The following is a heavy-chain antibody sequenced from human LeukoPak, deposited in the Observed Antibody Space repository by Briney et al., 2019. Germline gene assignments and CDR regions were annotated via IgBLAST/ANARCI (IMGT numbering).Heavy chain of an antibody. D-gene: IGHD2-2*01. CDR2: IKQDGSEK. V-gene: IGHV3-7*01. CDR3: ARDCSSTTCYWTLDY. Sequence: GGSLRLSCAASGFTFSTYWMSWVRQAPGKGLEWVANIKQDGSEKYYVDSVKGRFTISRDNAKNSLYLQLNSLRAEDTAVYYCARDCSSTTCYWTLDYWGQGTLVTVSP. CDR1: GFTFSTYW. J-gene: IGHJ4*02.